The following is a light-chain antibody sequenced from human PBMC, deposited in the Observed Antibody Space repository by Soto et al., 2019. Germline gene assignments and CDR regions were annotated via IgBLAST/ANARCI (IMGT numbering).Light chain of an antibody. V-gene: IGKV1-39*01. CDR3: QHSYTTPIT. CDR2: AAS. Sequence: DIQMTQSPSSLSASVGDRVTITCRASQNIANYLNWYQQKPGKDPNLLIYAASSLQSGVPSRFSGSGSGTDFTLTISSLQPEDFATYYCQHSYTTPITFGQGTRLESK. CDR1: QNIANY. J-gene: IGKJ5*01.